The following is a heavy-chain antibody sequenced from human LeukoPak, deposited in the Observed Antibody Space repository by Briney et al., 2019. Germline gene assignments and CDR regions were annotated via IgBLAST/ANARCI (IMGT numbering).Heavy chain of an antibody. V-gene: IGHV1-18*01. CDR2: ISAYNGKT. CDR3: ARDGHSGSHIYFDY. D-gene: IGHD1-26*01. J-gene: IGHJ4*02. Sequence: ASVKVSCTASGYSFSSYGISWVRQAPGQGLEWMGWISAYNGKTNYAQKLQGRVTMTTDTSTNTAYMELRSLRSDDTAVYYCARDGHSGSHIYFDYWGQGTLVTVSS. CDR1: GYSFSSYG.